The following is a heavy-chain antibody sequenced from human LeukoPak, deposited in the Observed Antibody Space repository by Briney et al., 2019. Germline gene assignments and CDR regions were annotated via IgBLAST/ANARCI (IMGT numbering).Heavy chain of an antibody. CDR1: GYTFTSYD. CDR3: ARWMTYYDFWSGPPLYYYHGMDV. CDR2: MNPNSGNT. Sequence: ASVKVSCKASGYTFTSYDINWVRQATGQGPEWMGWMNPNSGNTGYAQKFQGRVTMTRNTSISTAYMERSSLRSEDTAVYYCARWMTYYDFWSGPPLYYYHGMDVWGQGTTVTVSS. J-gene: IGHJ6*02. D-gene: IGHD3-3*01. V-gene: IGHV1-8*01.